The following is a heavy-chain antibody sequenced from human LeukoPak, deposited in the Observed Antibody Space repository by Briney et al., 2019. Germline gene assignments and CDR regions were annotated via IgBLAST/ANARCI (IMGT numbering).Heavy chain of an antibody. D-gene: IGHD3-22*01. V-gene: IGHV3-11*04. Sequence: PGGSLRLSCAASGFTFSDYYMSWIRQAPGKGLEWVSYISSSGSTIYYADSVKGRFTISRDNAKNSLYLQMNSLRAEDTAVYYCAKGPTYYFDRSASLDYWGQGTLVTVSS. CDR2: ISSSGSTI. CDR1: GFTFSDYY. CDR3: AKGPTYYFDRSASLDY. J-gene: IGHJ4*02.